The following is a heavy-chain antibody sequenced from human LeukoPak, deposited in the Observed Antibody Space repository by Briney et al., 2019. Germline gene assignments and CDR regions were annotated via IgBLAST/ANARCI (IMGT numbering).Heavy chain of an antibody. J-gene: IGHJ4*02. CDR3: ARDWVMVAGTAGDY. Sequence: GASVKVSCQTSGFTFTGYYIHWLRQAPGQGLEWMGWINPKRGDANYAPKFQGRVTMTRDTSIRTAYMDLSSLRSDDTAVYYCARDWVMVAGTAGDYWGQGTLVTVSS. CDR1: GFTFTGYY. CDR2: INPKRGDA. D-gene: IGHD2-8*01. V-gene: IGHV1-2*02.